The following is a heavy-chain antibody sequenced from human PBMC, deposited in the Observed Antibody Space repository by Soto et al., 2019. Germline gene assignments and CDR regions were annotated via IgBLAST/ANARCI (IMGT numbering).Heavy chain of an antibody. Sequence: SVKVSCKASGGTFGSQGIAWVRQAPGQGLEWMGGFIAMLGTPTYAKKVQGRATISADESLTSSYLELRSLRSEDTGVYFCARGAMANFDYWGQGTVVTVSS. CDR1: GGTFGSQG. V-gene: IGHV1-69*13. CDR3: ARGAMANFDY. D-gene: IGHD5-18*01. CDR2: FIAMLGTP. J-gene: IGHJ4*02.